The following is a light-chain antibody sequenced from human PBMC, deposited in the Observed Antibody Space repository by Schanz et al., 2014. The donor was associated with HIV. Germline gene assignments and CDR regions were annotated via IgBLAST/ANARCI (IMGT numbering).Light chain of an antibody. CDR2: QTS. V-gene: IGKV1-5*03. CDR3: QRYNSYSHT. CDR1: HNIDNW. Sequence: DIQMTQSPSTLSASVGDRVTITCRASHNIDNWLAWYQQKPGKAPNLLIYQTSTLKTGVPSRFSGSRSGTEFTLTISSLQPDDFATYYCQRYNSYSHTFGQGTKLDIK. J-gene: IGKJ2*01.